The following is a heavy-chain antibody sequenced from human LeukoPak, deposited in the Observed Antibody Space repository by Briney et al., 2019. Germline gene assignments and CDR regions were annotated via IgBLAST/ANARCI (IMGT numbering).Heavy chain of an antibody. V-gene: IGHV4-59*08. D-gene: IGHD6-6*01. CDR2: IYYSGST. Sequence: SETLSLTCTVSGGSISSYYWSWIRQPPGKGLEWIGYIYYSGSTNYNPSLKSRVTISVDTSKNQFSLKLSSVTAADTDVYYCARQYSSSSPVDYWGQGTLVTVSS. J-gene: IGHJ4*02. CDR3: ARQYSSSSPVDY. CDR1: GGSISSYY.